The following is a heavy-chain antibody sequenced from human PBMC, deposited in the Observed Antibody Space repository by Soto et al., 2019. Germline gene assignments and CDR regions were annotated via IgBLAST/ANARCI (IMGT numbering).Heavy chain of an antibody. CDR2: IYYSGST. CDR1: GGSISSYY. J-gene: IGHJ4*02. Sequence: SETLSLTCTVSGGSISSYYWGWIRQPPGKGLEWIGSIYYSGSTYYNPSLKSRVTISVDTSKNQFSLKLSSVTAADTAVYYCARQGPRGDFWSGSFDYWGQGTLVTVSS. CDR3: ARQGPRGDFWSGSFDY. V-gene: IGHV4-39*01. D-gene: IGHD3-3*01.